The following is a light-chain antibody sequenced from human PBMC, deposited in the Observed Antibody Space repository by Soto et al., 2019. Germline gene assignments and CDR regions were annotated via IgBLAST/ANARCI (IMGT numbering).Light chain of an antibody. Sequence: EIVLTQSPGTLSLSPGERATLSCRASQSVSNNYLGWYQQKPGQAPRLLVYGASRRATGIPDRFSGRGSGTDFTLTISGLEAEDFAVYYCQQYGNSLPWTFGQGTKV. CDR2: GAS. J-gene: IGKJ1*01. CDR3: QQYGNSLPWT. V-gene: IGKV3-20*01. CDR1: QSVSNNY.